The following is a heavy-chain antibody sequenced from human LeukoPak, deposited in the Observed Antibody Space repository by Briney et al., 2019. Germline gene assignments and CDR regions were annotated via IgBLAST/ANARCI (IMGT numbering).Heavy chain of an antibody. D-gene: IGHD3-22*01. V-gene: IGHV4-59*08. CDR1: GGSISSYY. CDR2: IYYSGST. CDR3: ARHGHPYYYDSSGYYTTYAFDI. J-gene: IGHJ3*02. Sequence: PSETLSLTCTVSGGSISSYYWSWIRQPPGKGLEWIGYIYYSGSTNYNPSLKSRVTISVDTSKNQFSLKLSSVTAADTAVYYCARHGHPYYYDSSGYYTTYAFDIWGQGTMVTVSS.